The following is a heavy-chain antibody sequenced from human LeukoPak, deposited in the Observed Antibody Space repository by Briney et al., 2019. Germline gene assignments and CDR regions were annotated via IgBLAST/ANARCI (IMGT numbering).Heavy chain of an antibody. D-gene: IGHD6-13*01. J-gene: IGHJ4*02. CDR3: ARVPAAGRGSDY. V-gene: IGHV4-61*01. CDR1: GGSVSSSSSY. CDR2: ISYSVHS. Sequence: SETLSLNCTVSGGSVSSSSSYWSWIRQPPGQGLEWVGYISYSVHSDYNPSLKSRVTISIDTSKNQFSLRLSSVTAADTAIYYCARVPAAGRGSDYWGQGTLVTVSS.